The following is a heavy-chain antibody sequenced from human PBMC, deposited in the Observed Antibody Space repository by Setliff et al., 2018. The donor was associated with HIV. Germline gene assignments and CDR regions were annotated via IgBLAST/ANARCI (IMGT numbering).Heavy chain of an antibody. V-gene: IGHV4-31*03. CDR1: GGSILINGFY. J-gene: IGHJ4*02. CDR3: ARGLNFRDIRDSLFDL. D-gene: IGHD2-15*01. CDR2: IYYSGST. Sequence: PSETLSLTCSVSGGSILINGFYWSWIRQHSGKGLEWIGYIYYSGSTYYNPSLESRLIMSVDPSKNQFSLKLNSVTAADTAVYYCARGLNFRDIRDSLFDLWGQGTLVTVSS.